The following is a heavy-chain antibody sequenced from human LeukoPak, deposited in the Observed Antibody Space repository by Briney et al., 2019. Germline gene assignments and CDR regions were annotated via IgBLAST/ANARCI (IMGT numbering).Heavy chain of an antibody. Sequence: TAGGSLRLSCAASGITFSNAWMTWVRQAPGKGLEWVGRIYRSSNGETTDYGAPVKGRFTISRDDSKNTLYLQMNSLKTEDTAVYYCTTYSSGSCPFWGQGTLVTVSS. CDR3: TTYSSGSCPF. CDR2: IYRSSNGETT. CDR1: GITFSNAW. V-gene: IGHV3-15*01. J-gene: IGHJ4*02. D-gene: IGHD6-19*01.